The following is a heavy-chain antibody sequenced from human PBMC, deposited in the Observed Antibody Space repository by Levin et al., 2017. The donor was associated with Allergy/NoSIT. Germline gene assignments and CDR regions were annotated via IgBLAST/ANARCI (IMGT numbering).Heavy chain of an antibody. CDR3: ARDALWFGEAYPDY. Sequence: GASVKVSCKASGYTFNGYYMHWVRQAPGQGLEWMGWINPNSGGTNYAQKFQGRVTMTRDTSISTAYMELSSLRSDDTAVYYCARDALWFGEAYPDYWGQGTLITVSS. CDR2: INPNSGGT. J-gene: IGHJ4*02. D-gene: IGHD3-10*01. V-gene: IGHV1-2*02. CDR1: GYTFNGYY.